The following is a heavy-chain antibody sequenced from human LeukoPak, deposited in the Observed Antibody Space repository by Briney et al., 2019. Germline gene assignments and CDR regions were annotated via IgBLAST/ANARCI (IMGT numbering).Heavy chain of an antibody. Sequence: PSETLSLTGTVSGSSISSGYYWGWIRQPPGKGLEWIGSIHHTGSTYYNPSLKSRVTISLDTSKNQFSLKLSSVTAADTAVYYCARTASYYNNYYFDYWGQGTLVTVSS. J-gene: IGHJ4*02. CDR3: ARTASYYNNYYFDY. V-gene: IGHV4-38-2*02. D-gene: IGHD3-10*01. CDR1: GSSISSGYY. CDR2: IHHTGST.